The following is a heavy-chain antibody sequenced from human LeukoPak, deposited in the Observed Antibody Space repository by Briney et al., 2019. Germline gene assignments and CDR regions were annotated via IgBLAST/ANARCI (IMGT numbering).Heavy chain of an antibody. D-gene: IGHD1-26*01. CDR1: GYTFTSYG. V-gene: IGHV1-18*01. Sequence: ASVKVSCKASGYTFTSYGISWVRQAPGQGLEWMGWISAYNGNTNYAQKLQGRVTMTTDTSTSTAYMELRSLRSDDTAVYYCARADGGGRSGSYMDAFDIWGQGTMVTVSS. J-gene: IGHJ3*02. CDR2: ISAYNGNT. CDR3: ARADGGGRSGSYMDAFDI.